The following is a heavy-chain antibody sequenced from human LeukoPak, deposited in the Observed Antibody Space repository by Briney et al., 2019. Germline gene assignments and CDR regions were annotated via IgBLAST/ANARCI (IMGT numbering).Heavy chain of an antibody. CDR2: ISSSSSYI. D-gene: IGHD5-18*01. CDR3: ARESGYSYDQAFDY. Sequence: GGSLRLSCAASGFTFSSYSMNWVRQAPGKGLEWDSSISSSSSYIYYADSVKGRFTISRDNAKNSLYLQMNSLRAEDTAVYYCARESGYSYDQAFDYWGQGTLVTVSS. J-gene: IGHJ4*02. V-gene: IGHV3-21*01. CDR1: GFTFSSYS.